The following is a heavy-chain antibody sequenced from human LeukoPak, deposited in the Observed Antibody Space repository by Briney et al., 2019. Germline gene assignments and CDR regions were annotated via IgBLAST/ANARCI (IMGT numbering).Heavy chain of an antibody. Sequence: GGSLRLSCAASGFTFRSYDMHWVRQAPGTGLEWVAFIRFDGSNKYYADSVKGRFTISRDNSKNTLYLQMNSLRAEDTAVYYCAKVGGIAVATYDYMDVWGKGTTVTVSS. CDR3: AKVGGIAVATYDYMDV. V-gene: IGHV3-30*02. D-gene: IGHD6-19*01. J-gene: IGHJ6*03. CDR2: IRFDGSNK. CDR1: GFTFRSYD.